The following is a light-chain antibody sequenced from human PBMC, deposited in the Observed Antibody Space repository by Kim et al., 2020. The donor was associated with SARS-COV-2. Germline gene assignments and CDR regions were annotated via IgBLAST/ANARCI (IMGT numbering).Light chain of an antibody. CDR3: QQYGSARS. Sequence: ERATHPSRASRNVSSSYQAWYRQKPGQAPRLLIYGAASRATGIPERFSGSGSGTDFTLTISRLEPEDCAVYYCQQYGSARSFGQGTKLEI. V-gene: IGKV3-20*01. J-gene: IGKJ2*03. CDR1: RNVSSSY. CDR2: GAA.